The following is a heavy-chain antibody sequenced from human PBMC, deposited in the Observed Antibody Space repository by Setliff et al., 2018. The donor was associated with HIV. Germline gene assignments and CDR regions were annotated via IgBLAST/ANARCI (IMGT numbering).Heavy chain of an antibody. D-gene: IGHD3-22*01. Sequence: ASVKVSCKASGYTFTDYYMHWVQQAPGKGLEWMGRVDPEDGETIYAEKFQGRVTITADTSTDTAYMELSSLRSEDTAVYYCATAPTMKVVYSGFWGQGTLVTVSS. CDR3: ATAPTMKVVYSGF. CDR1: GYTFTDYY. V-gene: IGHV1-69-2*01. CDR2: VDPEDGET. J-gene: IGHJ4*02.